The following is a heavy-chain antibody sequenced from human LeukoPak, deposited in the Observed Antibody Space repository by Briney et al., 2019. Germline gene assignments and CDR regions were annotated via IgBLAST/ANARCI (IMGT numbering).Heavy chain of an antibody. J-gene: IGHJ6*02. V-gene: IGHV4-34*01. Sequence: PGGSLRLSCAASGFTFSSYWMSWIRQPPGKGLEWIGEINHSGSTNYNPSLKSRVTISVDMSKNQFSLKLSSVTAADTAVYYCARGPPAKPGTGYYYGMDVWGQGTTVTVSS. CDR2: INHSGST. CDR1: GFTFSSYW. CDR3: ARGPPAKPGTGYYYGMDV. D-gene: IGHD2-2*01.